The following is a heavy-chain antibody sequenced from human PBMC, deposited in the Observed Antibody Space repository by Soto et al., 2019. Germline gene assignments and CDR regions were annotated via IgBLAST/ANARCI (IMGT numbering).Heavy chain of an antibody. J-gene: IGHJ4*02. D-gene: IGHD6-19*01. V-gene: IGHV3-23*01. CDR1: GFPFSGSA. CDR2: ISFSGDDT. CDR3: AKHGGSGSFDY. Sequence: GGSLRLSCAVSGFPFSGSAMIWVRQAPGKGLEWVSSISFSGDDTYYADSVKGRFTISRDNSKNTLYLQTSSLRVEDTAVYYCAKHGGSGSFDYWGQGTLVTVSS.